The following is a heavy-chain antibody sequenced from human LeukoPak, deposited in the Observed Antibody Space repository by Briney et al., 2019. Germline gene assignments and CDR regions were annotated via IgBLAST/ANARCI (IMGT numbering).Heavy chain of an antibody. CDR1: GFTFSSYN. V-gene: IGHV3-23*01. CDR2: ITGSAVST. J-gene: IGHJ3*02. Sequence: GGSLRLSCVASGFTFSSYNMIWVRQAPGKGLEWVSAITGSAVSTFYADSVKGRFTISRDNSKNTLYLQMNSLRAEDTAVYYCAKSRLSGINDAFDIWGQGTMVTVSS. CDR3: AKSRLSGINDAFDI. D-gene: IGHD3-3*01.